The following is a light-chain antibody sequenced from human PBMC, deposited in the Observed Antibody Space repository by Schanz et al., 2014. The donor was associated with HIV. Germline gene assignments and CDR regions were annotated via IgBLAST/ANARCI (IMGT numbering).Light chain of an antibody. V-gene: IGLV2-14*03. CDR1: NNDIGSYTY. J-gene: IGLJ1*01. Sequence: QSALTQPASVSGSPGQSITVSCTGTNNDIGSYTYVAWYQQHPGKAPKVVVYGVFDRPSGVSNRFSGSKSGNTASLTISGLQAEDEAEYYCSSYTSSSTLDVFGTGTKLTVL. CDR2: GVF. CDR3: SSYTSSSTLDV.